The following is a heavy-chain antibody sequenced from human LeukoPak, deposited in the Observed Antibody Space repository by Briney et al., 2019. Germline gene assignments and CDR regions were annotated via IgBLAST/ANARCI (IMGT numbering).Heavy chain of an antibody. D-gene: IGHD6-19*01. CDR2: ISSSSSTI. J-gene: IGHJ4*02. CDR3: SHFIAVAGALFDY. V-gene: IGHV3-48*04. Sequence: GGSLRLSCAASGFTFSSYGMHWVRQAPGKGLEWVSYISSSSSTIYYADSVKGRFTISRDNAKNSLYLQMNSLRAEDTAVYYCSHFIAVAGALFDYWGQGTLVTVSS. CDR1: GFTFSSYG.